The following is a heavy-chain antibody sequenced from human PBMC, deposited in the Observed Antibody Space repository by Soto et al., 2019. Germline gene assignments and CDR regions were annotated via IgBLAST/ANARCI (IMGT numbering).Heavy chain of an antibody. CDR3: TREGEVEDSSYNFDY. CDR1: GFTFGDYA. CDR2: IRSKAYGGTT. V-gene: IGHV3-49*05. Sequence: EVQLVESGGGLVKPGRSLRLSCTASGFTFGDYAMSWFRQAPGKGLEWVGFIRSKAYGGTTEYAASVKGRCTISRDDSKSIAYLQMNSLKTEDTAVYYCTREGEVEDSSYNFDYWGQGTLVTVSS. J-gene: IGHJ4*02. D-gene: IGHD6-6*01.